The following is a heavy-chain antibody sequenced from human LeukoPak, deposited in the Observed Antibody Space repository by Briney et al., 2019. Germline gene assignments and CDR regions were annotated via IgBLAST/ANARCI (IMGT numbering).Heavy chain of an antibody. V-gene: IGHV4-4*07. D-gene: IGHD4-17*01. CDR1: GHPFNSYY. J-gene: IGHJ4*02. CDR2: IHTSGST. CDR3: AKCNVYLTDEDYG. Sequence: PSETLSLTCTVSGHPFNSYYWSWPRQPAGKGLEWIGRIHTSGSTDYSPSLQSRVIISIDPSHKQFSLNLTSVTAADTGHYYCAKCNVYLTDEDYGWGQGTLVTVSS.